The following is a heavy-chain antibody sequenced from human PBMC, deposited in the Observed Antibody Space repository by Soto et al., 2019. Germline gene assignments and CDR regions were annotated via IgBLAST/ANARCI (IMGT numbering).Heavy chain of an antibody. Sequence: GESLKNSCKGSRYSFTSYWISWVRQMPGKGLEWMGRIDPSDSYTNYSPSFQGHVTISADKSISTAYLQWSSLKASDTAMYYCARPTDILTGYYGYWGQGTLVTVSS. J-gene: IGHJ4*02. CDR1: RYSFTSYW. CDR3: ARPTDILTGYYGY. V-gene: IGHV5-10-1*01. D-gene: IGHD3-9*01. CDR2: IDPSDSYT.